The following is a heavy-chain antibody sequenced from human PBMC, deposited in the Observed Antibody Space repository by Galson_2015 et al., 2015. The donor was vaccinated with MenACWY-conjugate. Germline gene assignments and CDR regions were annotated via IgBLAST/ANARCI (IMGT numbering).Heavy chain of an antibody. D-gene: IGHD6-19*01. V-gene: IGHV3-48*03. CDR2: ISSSGSTI. CDR1: GFTFSNHG. Sequence: SLRLSCAASGFTFSNHGMNWVRQAPGKGLEWLSYISSSGSTIYYADSLKGRFTISRDNAKNSLYLQMKSLRPEDTAVFYCARDLSSVWYSALDFWGHGTLVPVSS. J-gene: IGHJ3*01. CDR3: ARDLSSVWYSALDF.